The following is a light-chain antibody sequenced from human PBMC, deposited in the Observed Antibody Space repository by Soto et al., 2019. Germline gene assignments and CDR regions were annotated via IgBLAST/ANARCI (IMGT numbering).Light chain of an antibody. CDR3: AARDDSRNGLV. J-gene: IGLJ3*02. CDR1: SSNIGSNT. V-gene: IGLV1-44*01. Sequence: QSVLTQPPSASGTPGQRVIISCSGSSSNIGSNTVNWYQQRPGTAPRLLIFSNERRPSGVPDRVSGSKSGTSASLAISGLQSDDEADYYCAARDDSRNGLVFGGGTKLTVL. CDR2: SNE.